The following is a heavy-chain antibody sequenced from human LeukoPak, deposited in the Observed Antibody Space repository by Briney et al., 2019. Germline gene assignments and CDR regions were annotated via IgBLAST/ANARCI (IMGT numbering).Heavy chain of an antibody. V-gene: IGHV1-69*13. CDR2: IIPIFGTA. CDR3: ASGIGDYGDYRRPYFDY. J-gene: IGHJ4*02. Sequence: SVKVSCKASGGTFSSYAIGWVRQAPGQGLEWMGGIIPIFGTANYVQKFQGRVTITADESTSTAYMELSSLRSEDTAVYYCASGIGDYGDYRRPYFDYWGQGTLVTVSS. CDR1: GGTFSSYA. D-gene: IGHD4-17*01.